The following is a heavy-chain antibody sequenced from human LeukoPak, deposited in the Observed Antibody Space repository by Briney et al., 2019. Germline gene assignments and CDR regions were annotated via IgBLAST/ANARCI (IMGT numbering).Heavy chain of an antibody. Sequence: SETLSLTCAVYGGSFSGYYWSWIRQPPGKGLEWIGEINHSGSTNYNPSLKSRVTISVDTSKNQFSLKLSSVTAADTAVYYCARGKVGATKGSAYYYYYGMDVWGQGTTATVSS. CDR3: ARGKVGATKGSAYYYYYGMDV. D-gene: IGHD1-26*01. CDR1: GGSFSGYY. CDR2: INHSGST. J-gene: IGHJ6*02. V-gene: IGHV4-34*01.